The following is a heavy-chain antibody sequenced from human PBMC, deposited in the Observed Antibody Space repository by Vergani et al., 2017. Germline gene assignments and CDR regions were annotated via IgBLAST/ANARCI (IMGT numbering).Heavy chain of an antibody. CDR2: ISYDGSNK. D-gene: IGHD6-19*01. CDR1: GFTFSSYG. J-gene: IGHJ3*02. CDR3: ARDSTSGYSSGWVFLRDDAFDI. V-gene: IGHV3-30*03. Sequence: QVQLVESGGGVVQPGRSLRLSCAASGFTFSSYGMHWVRQAPGKGLEWVAVISYDGSNKYYADSVKGRFTISRDNSKNTLYLQMNSLRAEDTAVYYCARDSTSGYSSGWVFLRDDAFDIWGQGTMVTVSS.